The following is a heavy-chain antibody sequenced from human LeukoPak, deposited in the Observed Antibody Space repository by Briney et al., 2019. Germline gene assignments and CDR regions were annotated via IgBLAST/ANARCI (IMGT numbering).Heavy chain of an antibody. V-gene: IGHV3-48*01. J-gene: IGHJ6*03. CDR2: ISGSGFTI. CDR1: RFTFSSYA. Sequence: GGSLRLSCAASRFTFSSYAMHWVRQAPGKGLEWISYISGSGFTIHYADSVKGRFTISRDNAKNSLNRQMNSLRAEDTAVYYCVRGVPKTSYYYYMDVWGKGTTVTVSS. CDR3: VRGVPKTSYYYYMDV. D-gene: IGHD4-11*01.